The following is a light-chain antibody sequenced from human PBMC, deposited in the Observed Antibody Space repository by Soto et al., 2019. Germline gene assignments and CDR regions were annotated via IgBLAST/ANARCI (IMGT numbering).Light chain of an antibody. Sequence: DIPMTQTPSTLSASEGDRVTITCRASQSIGNWLAWYQQKTDKAPKLLIYKASILQSGVPARFSGSGSGTEFTLTISSLQPDDFATYYCQQYDSYPYTFGQGTKLEIK. V-gene: IGKV1-5*03. CDR2: KAS. CDR1: QSIGNW. J-gene: IGKJ2*01. CDR3: QQYDSYPYT.